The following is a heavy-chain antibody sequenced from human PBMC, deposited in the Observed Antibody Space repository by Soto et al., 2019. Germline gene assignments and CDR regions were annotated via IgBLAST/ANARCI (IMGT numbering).Heavy chain of an antibody. V-gene: IGHV1-46*01. J-gene: IGHJ4*02. CDR2: IYPRGGIA. CDR1: GYTFTRYY. D-gene: IGHD2-2*01. Sequence: GASVKVSCRPCGYTFTRYYLHWARQASGQGIEWMLLIYPRGGIASHAQKFQGRLTITSDSSTSTVVMELSSLRPEFSPVYYSAMPESYYSDFRRQGTLVPVSS. CDR3: AMPESYYSDF.